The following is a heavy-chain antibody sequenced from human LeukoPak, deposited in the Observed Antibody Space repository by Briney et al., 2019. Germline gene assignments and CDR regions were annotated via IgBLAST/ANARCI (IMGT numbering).Heavy chain of an antibody. CDR3: ARDSPTYCSSTSCSFHFDY. CDR1: GFTFSSYS. J-gene: IGHJ4*02. Sequence: GGSLRLSCAASGFTFSSYSMNWVRQAPGKGLEWVSYISSSSSTIYYADSVKGRFTISRDNAKNSLYLQMNSLRAEDTAVYYCARDSPTYCSSTSCSFHFDYWGQGTLVTVSS. CDR2: ISSSSSTI. V-gene: IGHV3-48*01. D-gene: IGHD2-2*01.